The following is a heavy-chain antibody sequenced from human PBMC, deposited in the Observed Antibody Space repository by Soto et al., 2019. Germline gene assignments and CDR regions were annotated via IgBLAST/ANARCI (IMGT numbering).Heavy chain of an antibody. J-gene: IGHJ6*02. CDR3: AGLSNDTPPHPYYYGMDV. V-gene: IGHV4-34*01. CDR2: INHSGST. CDR1: GGSFSGYY. Sequence: SETLSLTCAVYGGSFSGYYWSWIRQPPGKGLEWIGEINHSGSTNYNPSLKSRVTISVDTSKNQFSLKLSSVTAADTAVYYCAGLSNDTPPHPYYYGMDVWGQGTTVTVSS. D-gene: IGHD2-8*01.